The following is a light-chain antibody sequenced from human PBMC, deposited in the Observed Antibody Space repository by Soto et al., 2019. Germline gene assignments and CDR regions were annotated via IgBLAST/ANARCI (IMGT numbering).Light chain of an antibody. J-gene: IGLJ3*02. CDR3: QTWGTGLPV. CDR1: SGHSSYA. Sequence: QLVLTQSPSASASLGASVKLTCTLSSGHSSYAIAWHQQQSEKGPRYLMKLNSDGSHSKGDGIPDRFSGSSSGAERYLTISSLQSEDEADYYCQTWGTGLPVFGGGTKLTVL. V-gene: IGLV4-69*01. CDR2: LNSDGSH.